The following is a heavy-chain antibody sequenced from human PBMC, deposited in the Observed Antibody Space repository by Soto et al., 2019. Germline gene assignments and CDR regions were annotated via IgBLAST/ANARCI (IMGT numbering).Heavy chain of an antibody. Sequence: GASVKVSCKASGYTFTSYGISWVRQAPGQGLEWMGWISAYNGNTNYAQKLQGRVTMTTDTSTSTAYMELRSLRSDDTAVYYCAREVRYDYVWGSYHQFDYWGQGTLVTVSS. CDR1: GYTFTSYG. CDR2: ISAYNGNT. J-gene: IGHJ4*02. V-gene: IGHV1-18*01. D-gene: IGHD3-16*02. CDR3: AREVRYDYVWGSYHQFDY.